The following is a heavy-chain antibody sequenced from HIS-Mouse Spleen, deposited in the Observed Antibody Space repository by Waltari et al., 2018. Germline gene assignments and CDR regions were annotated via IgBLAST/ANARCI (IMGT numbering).Heavy chain of an antibody. CDR2: IYYSGGT. J-gene: IGHJ4*02. Sequence: QLQLQESGPGLVKPSETLSLTCTVSGGSISSSRYYWGWLRQPPGKGLEWIGSIYYSGGTYYNPSLKSRVTISVDTSKNQFSLKLSSVTAADTAVYYCARAYYYGSGSYYKGYFDYWGQGTLVTVSS. D-gene: IGHD3-10*01. CDR3: ARAYYYGSGSYYKGYFDY. V-gene: IGHV4-39*07. CDR1: GGSISSSRYY.